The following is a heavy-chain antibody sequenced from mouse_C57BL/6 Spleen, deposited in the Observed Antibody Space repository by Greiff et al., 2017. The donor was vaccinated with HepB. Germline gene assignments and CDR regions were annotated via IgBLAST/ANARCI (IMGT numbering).Heavy chain of an antibody. CDR1: GFNIKDYY. Sequence: EVQLQQSGAELVKPGASVKLSCTASGFNIKDYYMHWVKQRTEQGLEWIGRIDPEDGETKYAPKFPGKATKTADTSSNTAYLQLSSLTSEDTAVYYCARGGYYESSSLLDYWGQGTTLTVAS. V-gene: IGHV14-2*01. J-gene: IGHJ2*01. CDR3: ARGGYYESSSLLDY. D-gene: IGHD2-3*01. CDR2: IDPEDGET.